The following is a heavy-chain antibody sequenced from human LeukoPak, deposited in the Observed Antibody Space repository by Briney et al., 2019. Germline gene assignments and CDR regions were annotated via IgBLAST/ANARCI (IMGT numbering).Heavy chain of an antibody. J-gene: IGHJ4*02. V-gene: IGHV1-69*10. D-gene: IGHD5-12*01. CDR3: AREGGSHGYSGYDYCDY. Sequence: SVKVSCKASGYTFTGYYMHWVRQAPGQGLEWMGWINPILGIANYAQKFQGRVTITADKSTSTAYMELSSLRSEDTAVYYCAREGGSHGYSGYDYCDYWGQGTLVTVSS. CDR2: INPILGIA. CDR1: GYTFTGYY.